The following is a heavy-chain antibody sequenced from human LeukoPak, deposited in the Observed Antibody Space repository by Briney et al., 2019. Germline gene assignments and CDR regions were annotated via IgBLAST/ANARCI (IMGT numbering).Heavy chain of an antibody. CDR2: INHSGST. CDR1: GGSFSGYH. CDR3: ARDQLYYDSSGYYYST. J-gene: IGHJ5*02. Sequence: SETLSLTCAVYGGSFSGYHWSWIRQPPGKGLEWIGEINHSGSTNYNPSLKSRVTISVDTSKNQFSLKLSSVTAADTAVYYCARDQLYYDSSGYYYSTWGQGTLVTVSS. D-gene: IGHD3-22*01. V-gene: IGHV4-34*01.